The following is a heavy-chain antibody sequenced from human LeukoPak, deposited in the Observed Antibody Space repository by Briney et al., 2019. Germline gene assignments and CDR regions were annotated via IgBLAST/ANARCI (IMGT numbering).Heavy chain of an antibody. CDR3: ARSKQQWKLYYYFDY. V-gene: IGHV4-34*01. J-gene: IGHJ4*02. CDR1: GGSFSGYY. Sequence: SETLSLTCAVYGGSFSGYYWRWLRQPPGKGLEWVGEINHSGSTNYNPSLKSPVTISVATSKNQFSLKLSSVTAADTAVYYCARSKQQWKLYYYFDYWGQGTLVTVSS. CDR2: INHSGST. D-gene: IGHD6-13*01.